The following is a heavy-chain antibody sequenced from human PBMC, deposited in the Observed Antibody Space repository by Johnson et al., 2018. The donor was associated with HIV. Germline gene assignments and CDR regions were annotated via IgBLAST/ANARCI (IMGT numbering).Heavy chain of an antibody. V-gene: IGHV3-13*01. J-gene: IGHJ3*02. CDR2: IGTAGDT. CDR1: GFTLSSYD. CDR3: ARGSSEGAFDI. D-gene: IGHD6-19*01. Sequence: VQLVESGGGLLQPGGSLRLSCAASGFTLSSYDMHWVRQATGKGLEWVSVIGTAGDTYYPGSVKGRFTISRENARNSLFLQVNSLRAGDTAVYYCARGSSEGAFDIWGQGTMVTVSS.